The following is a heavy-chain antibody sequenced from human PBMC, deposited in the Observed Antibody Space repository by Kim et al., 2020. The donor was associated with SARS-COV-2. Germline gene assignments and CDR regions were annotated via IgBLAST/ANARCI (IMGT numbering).Heavy chain of an antibody. V-gene: IGHV3-74*01. CDR3: ASLSTAYVWYKFDY. CDR2: VNSDGSST. D-gene: IGHD3-16*01. Sequence: GGSLRLSCVASGFTFSSYWMHWVRQAPGKGLVWVSRVNSDGSSTSYADSVKGRFTISRDNARNTLYLQMNSLRAEDTAVYYCASLSTAYVWYKFDYWGQGTLVTVSS. CDR1: GFTFSSYW. J-gene: IGHJ4*02.